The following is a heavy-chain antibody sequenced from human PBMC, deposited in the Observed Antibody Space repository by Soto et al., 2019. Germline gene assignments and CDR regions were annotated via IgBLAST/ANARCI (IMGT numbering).Heavy chain of an antibody. CDR1: GGSISSYY. CDR2: IYYSGST. Sequence: SETLSLTCTVSGGSISSYYWSWIRQPPGKGLEWIGYIYYSGSTNYNPSLKSRVTISVDTSKNQFSLKLSSVPAADTAVYYCARQVTRGSSFDYWGQGTLVTVSS. D-gene: IGHD6-6*01. CDR3: ARQVTRGSSFDY. J-gene: IGHJ4*02. V-gene: IGHV4-59*08.